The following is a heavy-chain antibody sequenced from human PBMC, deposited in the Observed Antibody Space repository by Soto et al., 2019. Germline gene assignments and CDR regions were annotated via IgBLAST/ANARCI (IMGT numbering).Heavy chain of an antibody. J-gene: IGHJ6*02. CDR3: ARLAVVVAAPGMDV. V-gene: IGHV1-2*02. CDR2: INPNSGGT. CDR1: GYTFTGYY. Sequence: GASVKVSCKASGYTFTGYYXXWVRQAPGQGLEWMGWINPNSGGTNYAQKFQGRVTMTRDTSISTAYMELSRLRSDDTAVYYCARLAVVVAAPGMDVWGQGTTVTVSS. D-gene: IGHD2-15*01.